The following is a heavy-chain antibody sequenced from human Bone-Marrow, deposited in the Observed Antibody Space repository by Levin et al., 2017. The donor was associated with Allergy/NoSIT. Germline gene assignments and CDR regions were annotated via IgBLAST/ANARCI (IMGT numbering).Heavy chain of an antibody. CDR1: GYTFTDYY. CDR2: INLNNGGT. V-gene: IGHV1-2*02. J-gene: IGHJ4*02. CDR3: TRLDWNDVGVDF. D-gene: IGHD1-1*01. Sequence: GESLKISCKPSGYTFTDYYIHWVRQAPGQGLEWMGWINLNNGGTNYAQKFQGRVTMTRDTSLTTAYMELSRLKSDDSAVYYCTRLDWNDVGVDFWGQGTLVTVSS.